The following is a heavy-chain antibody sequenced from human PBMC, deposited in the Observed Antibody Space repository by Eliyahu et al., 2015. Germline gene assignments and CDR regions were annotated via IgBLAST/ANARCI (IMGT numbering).Heavy chain of an antibody. CDR1: GGXXSSYY. Sequence: QVQLQESGPGLVKPSETLSLTCTVXGGXXSSYYWSWIRQPPGKGLEWIGYIYYSGSTNYNPSLKSRVTISVDTSKNQFSLKLSSVTAADTAVYYCARGGVVVTSAEYFQHWGQGTLVTVSS. D-gene: IGHD2-21*02. CDR3: ARGGVVVTSAEYFQH. CDR2: IYYSGST. V-gene: IGHV4-59*01. J-gene: IGHJ1*01.